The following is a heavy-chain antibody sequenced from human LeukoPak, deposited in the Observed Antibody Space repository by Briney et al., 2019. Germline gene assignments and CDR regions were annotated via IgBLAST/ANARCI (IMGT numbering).Heavy chain of an antibody. J-gene: IGHJ5*02. Sequence: ASVKVSCKASGYTFTSYGISWVRQAPGQGLEWMGWISAYNGNTNYAQKLQGRVTMTTDTSTSTAYMELSRLRSDDTAVYYCAREYCTNGVCYNWFDPWGQGTLVTVSS. CDR2: ISAYNGNT. V-gene: IGHV1-18*01. CDR3: AREYCTNGVCYNWFDP. D-gene: IGHD2-8*01. CDR1: GYTFTSYG.